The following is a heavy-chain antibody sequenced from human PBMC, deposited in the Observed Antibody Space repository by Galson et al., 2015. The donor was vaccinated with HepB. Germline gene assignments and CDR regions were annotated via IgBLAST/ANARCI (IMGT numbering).Heavy chain of an antibody. J-gene: IGHJ5*02. CDR3: ARDLTGFSDWFDP. D-gene: IGHD3-9*01. V-gene: IGHV3-7*03. CDR2: IKEDGSEK. CDR1: GFTFTTYW. Sequence: SLRLSCAASGFTFTTYWMSWVRQAPGKGLEWVATIKEDGSEKCYVDSVKGRFSISRDNAKKSLYPQVNSLRAEDTAVYYCARDLTGFSDWFDPWGQGTLVTVSS.